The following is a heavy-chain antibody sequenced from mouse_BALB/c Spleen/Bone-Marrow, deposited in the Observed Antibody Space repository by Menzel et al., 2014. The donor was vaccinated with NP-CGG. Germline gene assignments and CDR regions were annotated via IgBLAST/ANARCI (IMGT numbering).Heavy chain of an antibody. J-gene: IGHJ3*01. D-gene: IGHD2-14*01. CDR1: GFNIKDTY. CDR3: ATYYRYDRRFAY. V-gene: IGHV14-3*02. Sequence: EVQLQQSGAELVKPGASVKLSCTASGFNIKDTYMHWVKQRPEQGLEWIGRIDPANGNTKYDPKFQGKATITADTSSNTTYQQLSSLTSEDTAVYYCATYYRYDRRFAYWGQGTLVTVSA. CDR2: IDPANGNT.